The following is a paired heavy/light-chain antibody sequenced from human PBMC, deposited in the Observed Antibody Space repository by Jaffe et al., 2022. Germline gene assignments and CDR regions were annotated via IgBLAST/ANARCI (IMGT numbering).Heavy chain of an antibody. CDR1: GYTFSNYA. D-gene: IGHD3-10*01. Sequence: QVQLVQSGSELKKPGAPVKVSCKASGYTFSNYAMNWVRQAPGQGLEWMGWINTDTGNPTYAQGFTGRFVFSLDTSVSTAYLQISSLKAEDTAVYYCARSKYSGSGSCNDFWGQGTLVTVSS. CDR2: INTDTGNP. V-gene: IGHV7-4-1*02. J-gene: IGHJ4*02. CDR3: ARSKYSGSGSCNDF.
Light chain of an antibody. Sequence: EIVLTQSPGTLSLSPGERATLSCRASQSVSSSYLAWYQQKPGQSPRLLIYGASSRAIGIPDRFSGSGSGTDFTLTISRLEPEDFAVYYCQQYGSSPPRVITFGPGTKVDIK. CDR1: QSVSSSY. CDR3: QQYGSSPPRVIT. CDR2: GAS. V-gene: IGKV3-20*01. J-gene: IGKJ3*01.